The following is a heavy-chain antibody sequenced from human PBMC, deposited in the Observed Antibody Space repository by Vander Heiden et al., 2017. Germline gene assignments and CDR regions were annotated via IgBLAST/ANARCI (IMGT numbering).Heavy chain of an antibody. J-gene: IGHJ6*02. CDR3: AKDMRGNSYYGIDV. D-gene: IGHD1-1*01. CDR1: GFTFADYA. CDR2: ITWNSGSL. V-gene: IGHV3-9*01. Sequence: EVQLVESGGGLVQPGRSLRLSCAASGFTFADYAMHWVRQAPGKGLEWVSGITWNSGSLAYADFLKGRFTISRDNAKNSLYLQMNTLRVEDTALYYGAKDMRGNSYYGIDVWGQGTTVTVSS.